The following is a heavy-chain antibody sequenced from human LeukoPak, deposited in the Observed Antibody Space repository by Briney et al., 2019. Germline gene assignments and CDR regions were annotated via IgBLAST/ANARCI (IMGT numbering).Heavy chain of an antibody. CDR2: TNPSSGKT. V-gene: IGHV1-18*01. CDR3: AKEVAYHFDH. D-gene: IGHD2-21*01. Sequence: ASVKVSCKASGYNFVNSGISWVRQAPGQGLEWAGWTNPSSGKTEYDQKFWGRVSLTTDTSTRTAFLELRKLRSDDTAVYYCAKEVAYHFDHWGQGTLVSVSS. CDR1: GYNFVNSG. J-gene: IGHJ4*02.